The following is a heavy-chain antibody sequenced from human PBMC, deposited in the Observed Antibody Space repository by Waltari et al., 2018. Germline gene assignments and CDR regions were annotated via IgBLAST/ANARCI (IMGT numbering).Heavy chain of an antibody. CDR3: ALSSGVVKGYLDY. D-gene: IGHD3-3*01. CDR2: CYGGGSS. CDR1: GFTISNNY. Sequence: EVQLVESGGGLIQPGMSLRLSCAASGFTISNNYISWVRQAPGKGLEWVSVCYGGGSSYHADSVKGRFTVSRDASKNTVYLQMNSLTAEDTAVYYCALSSGVVKGYLDYWGQGTLVTVSS. J-gene: IGHJ4*02. V-gene: IGHV3-53*02.